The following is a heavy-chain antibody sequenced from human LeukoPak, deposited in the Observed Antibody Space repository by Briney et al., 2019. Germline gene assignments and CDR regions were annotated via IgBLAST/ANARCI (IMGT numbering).Heavy chain of an antibody. D-gene: IGHD1-26*01. Sequence: PGGSLRLSCASSGFTLSSYAMRWVRQAPGKGLEWVSAISGSGGSTYYADSVKSRFTITRDNSKNTLYLQMNSLRAEDTAVDYCAKEVGATGSWFDPWGQGTLVTVSS. V-gene: IGHV3-23*01. J-gene: IGHJ5*02. CDR1: GFTLSSYA. CDR2: ISGSGGST. CDR3: AKEVGATGSWFDP.